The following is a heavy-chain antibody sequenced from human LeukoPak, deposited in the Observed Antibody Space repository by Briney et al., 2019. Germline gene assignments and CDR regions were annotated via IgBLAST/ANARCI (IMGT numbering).Heavy chain of an antibody. D-gene: IGHD3-3*01. J-gene: IGHJ6*02. CDR3: ARDQDFWSGYYGFPYGMDV. Sequence: GGSLRLSCAASGSTFSSYAMHWVRQAPGKGLEYVSAISSNGGSTYYANSVKGRFTISRDNSKNTLYLQMGSLRAEDMAVYYCARDQDFWSGYYGFPYGMDVWGQGTTVTVSS. CDR2: ISSNGGST. V-gene: IGHV3-64*01. CDR1: GSTFSSYA.